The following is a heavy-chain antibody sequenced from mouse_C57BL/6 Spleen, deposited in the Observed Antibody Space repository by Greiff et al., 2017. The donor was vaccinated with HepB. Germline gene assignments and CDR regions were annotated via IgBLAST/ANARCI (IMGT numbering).Heavy chain of an antibody. CDR3: AREYDYDDGGFDY. D-gene: IGHD2-4*01. CDR2: INYDGSST. V-gene: IGHV5-16*01. Sequence: EVQRVESEGGLVQPGSSMKLSCTASGFTFSDYYMAWVRQVPEKGLEWVANINYDGSSTYYLDSLKSRFIISRDNAKNILYLQMSSLKSEDTATYDCAREYDYDDGGFDYWGQGTTLTVSS. J-gene: IGHJ2*01. CDR1: GFTFSDYY.